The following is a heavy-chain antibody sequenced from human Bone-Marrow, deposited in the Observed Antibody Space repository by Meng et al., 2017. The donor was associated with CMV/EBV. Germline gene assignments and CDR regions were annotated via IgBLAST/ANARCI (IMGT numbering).Heavy chain of an antibody. CDR1: GFTFSSYW. Sequence: GESLKISCAASGFTFSSYWMHWVRQAPGKGLVWVSRINSDGSSTSYADSVKGRFTISRDNSKNTLYLQMNSLRAEDTAVYYCAKDRDGNNLSPFDYWGQGTLVTVSS. CDR2: INSDGSST. D-gene: IGHD5-24*01. J-gene: IGHJ4*02. V-gene: IGHV3-74*01. CDR3: AKDRDGNNLSPFDY.